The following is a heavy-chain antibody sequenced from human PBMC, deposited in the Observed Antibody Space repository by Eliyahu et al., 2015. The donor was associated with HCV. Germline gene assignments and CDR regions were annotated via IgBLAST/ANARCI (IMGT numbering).Heavy chain of an antibody. Sequence: EVQLLESGGGLVQPGGSLRLSCGASGFTFSSYAMTWVRQAPGKGLEWVSTINYSGGSTDYADSVKGRFTISRDNSKNTLDLQMNSLRAEDTAVYYCAKNYFGSGRSWFDPWGQGTLVTVSS. D-gene: IGHD3-10*01. V-gene: IGHV3-23*01. CDR2: INYSGGST. CDR3: AKNYFGSGRSWFDP. J-gene: IGHJ5*02. CDR1: GFTFSSYA.